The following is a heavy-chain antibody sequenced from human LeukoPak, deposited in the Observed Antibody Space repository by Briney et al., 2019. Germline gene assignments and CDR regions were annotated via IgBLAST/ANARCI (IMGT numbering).Heavy chain of an antibody. D-gene: IGHD3-3*01. CDR2: IYTSGST. V-gene: IGHV4-61*02. Sequence: PSQTLSLTCTVSGGSISSGSYYWSWIRQPAGKGLEWIGRIYTSGSTNYNPSLKSRVTITVDTSKNQFSLKLSSVTAADTAVYYCARESRVLEWLLYGVGAFDIWGQGTMVTVSS. CDR1: GGSISSGSYY. J-gene: IGHJ3*02. CDR3: ARESRVLEWLLYGVGAFDI.